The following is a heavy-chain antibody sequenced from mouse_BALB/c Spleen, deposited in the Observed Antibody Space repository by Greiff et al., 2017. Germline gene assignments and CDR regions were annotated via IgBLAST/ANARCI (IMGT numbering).Heavy chain of an antibody. Sequence: EVKLVESGPGLVKPSQSLSLTCTVTGYSITSDYAWYWIRQFPGNKLEWMGYISYSGSTSYNPSLKSRISITRDTSKNQFFLQLNSVTTEDTATYYCARYDYDDAMDYWGQGTSVTVSS. J-gene: IGHJ4*01. CDR2: ISYSGST. D-gene: IGHD2-4*01. V-gene: IGHV3-2*02. CDR1: GYSITSDYA. CDR3: ARYDYDDAMDY.